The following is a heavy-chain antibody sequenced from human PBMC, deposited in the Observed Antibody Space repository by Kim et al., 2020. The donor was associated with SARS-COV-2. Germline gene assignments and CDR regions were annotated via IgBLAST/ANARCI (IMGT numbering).Heavy chain of an antibody. CDR1: GFTFSSYA. V-gene: IGHV3-23*01. J-gene: IGHJ5*02. CDR2: ISDSGDTT. Sequence: GGSLRLSCAASGFTFSSYAMSWVRQAPGKGLEWVSGISDSGDTTYYADSVKGRFTISRDNAKNTLYLQMSSLRAEDTAVYFCAKRFPGSYYGLGGQPDPWGQGTLVTVSS. CDR3: AKRFPGSYYGLGGQPDP. D-gene: IGHD3-10*01.